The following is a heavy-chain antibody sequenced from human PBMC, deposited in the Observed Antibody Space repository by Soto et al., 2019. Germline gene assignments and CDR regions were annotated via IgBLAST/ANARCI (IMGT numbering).Heavy chain of an antibody. CDR3: ARSVAVPGAHIDY. V-gene: IGHV4-59*01. Sequence: SETLSLTCSVSGGSISGSYWSWIRQSPGKGLEWLGYVYYTGSTNYSPSLRSRVSISVDTSKNEFSLRLSSVTAADTVVYFCARSVAVPGAHIDYWGQGTQVTVPS. D-gene: IGHD6-19*01. CDR1: GGSISGSY. CDR2: VYYTGST. J-gene: IGHJ4*02.